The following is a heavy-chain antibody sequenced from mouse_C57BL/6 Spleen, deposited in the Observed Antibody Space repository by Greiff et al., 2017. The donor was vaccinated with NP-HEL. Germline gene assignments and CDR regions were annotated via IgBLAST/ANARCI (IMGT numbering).Heavy chain of an antibody. J-gene: IGHJ4*01. V-gene: IGHV1-64*01. CDR2: IHPNSGST. Sequence: QVQLQQPGAELVKPGASVKLSCKASGYTFTSYWMHWVKQRPGQGLEWIGMIHPNSGSTNYNEKFKSKATLTVDKSSSTAYMQLSSLTSEDSAVYYCARSEFYGSSLYYAMDYWGQGTSVTVSS. CDR3: ARSEFYGSSLYYAMDY. CDR1: GYTFTSYW. D-gene: IGHD1-1*01.